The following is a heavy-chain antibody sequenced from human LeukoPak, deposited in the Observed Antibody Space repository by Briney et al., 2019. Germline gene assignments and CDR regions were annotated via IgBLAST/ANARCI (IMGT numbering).Heavy chain of an antibody. J-gene: IGHJ6*03. V-gene: IGHV4-4*07. CDR1: GGSISSYY. D-gene: IGHD2-2*01. Sequence: SETLSLTCTVSGGSISSYYWSWIRQPAGKGLEWIGRIYTSGSTNYNPSLKSRVTMSVDTSKNQFSLKLSSVTAADTAVYYCARTRVGSRYCSSTSCYYVYYMDVWGKGTTVTVSS. CDR3: ARTRVGSRYCSSTSCYYVYYMDV. CDR2: IYTSGST.